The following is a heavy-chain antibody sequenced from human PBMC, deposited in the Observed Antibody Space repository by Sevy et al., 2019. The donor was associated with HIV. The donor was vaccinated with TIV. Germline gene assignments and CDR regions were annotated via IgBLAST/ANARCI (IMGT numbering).Heavy chain of an antibody. Sequence: GGSLRLSCAASGFTVNSNYMTWVRQAPGKGLEGVSVIHSDDTTYHADSGKDRFTISRDNFKITLYLHMSSLRAEDTAVYYCARGKSGYGYALNYWGQGTLVTVSS. CDR1: GFTVNSNY. V-gene: IGHV3-66*01. J-gene: IGHJ4*02. CDR3: ARGKSGYGYALNY. D-gene: IGHD5-18*01. CDR2: IHSDDTT.